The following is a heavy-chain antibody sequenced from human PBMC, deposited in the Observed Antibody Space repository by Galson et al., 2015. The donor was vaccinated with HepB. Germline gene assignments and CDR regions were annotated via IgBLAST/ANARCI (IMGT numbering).Heavy chain of an antibody. CDR1: GFTFSSYA. CDR2: ISGSGGST. Sequence: SLRLSCAASGFTFSSYAMSWVRQAPAQGLEWISAISGSGGSTYYADSVKGRFTISRDNSKNTLYLQMNSLRAEDTAVYYCAKDPHQEDAFDIWGQGTMVTVSS. CDR3: AKDPHQEDAFDI. V-gene: IGHV3-23*01. J-gene: IGHJ3*02.